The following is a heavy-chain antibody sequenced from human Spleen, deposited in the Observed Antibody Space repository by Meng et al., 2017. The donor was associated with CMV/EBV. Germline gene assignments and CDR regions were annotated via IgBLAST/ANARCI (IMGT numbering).Heavy chain of an antibody. CDR1: GFTFNDFY. J-gene: IGHJ6*02. Sequence: GGSLRLSCAASGFTFNDFYMTWIRQAPGKGLEWVSYIRSSGTTMYYADSVKGRFTISRDNAKNSLYLQMNSLRAEDTAVYYCARDLIRTITIFGVAHYGMDVWGQGTTVTVSS. CDR3: ARDLIRTITIFGVAHYGMDV. CDR2: IRSSGTTM. D-gene: IGHD3-3*01. V-gene: IGHV3-11*04.